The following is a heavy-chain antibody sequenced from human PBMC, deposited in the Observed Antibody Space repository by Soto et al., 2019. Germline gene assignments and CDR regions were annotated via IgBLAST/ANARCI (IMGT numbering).Heavy chain of an antibody. CDR2: ISYDGSNQ. CDR3: ASTERVY. J-gene: IGHJ4*02. V-gene: IGHV3-30-3*01. CDR1: GFTFSSYA. Sequence: QVQLLESGGGVVQPGRSLRLSCAASGFTFSSYAMHWVRQAPGKGLEWVAVISYDGSNQYYADSVKGRFTISRDNSKNTLYLQMNCLRAEDTAVYYCASTERVYWGQGTLVTVCS.